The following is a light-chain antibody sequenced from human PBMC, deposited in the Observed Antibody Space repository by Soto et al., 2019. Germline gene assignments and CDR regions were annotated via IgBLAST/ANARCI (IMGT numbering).Light chain of an antibody. CDR1: SSDVGSYNF. Sequence: QSALTQPASVSGSPGQSITISCTGTSSDVGSYNFVSWYQHHPGKAPKLMLFEVGNRPSGVSNRFSGSRSGNTSSLTISGLQAEDEADYYCSSYTGSSTIFGGGTKLTVL. V-gene: IGLV2-14*01. CDR3: SSYTGSSTI. J-gene: IGLJ2*01. CDR2: EVG.